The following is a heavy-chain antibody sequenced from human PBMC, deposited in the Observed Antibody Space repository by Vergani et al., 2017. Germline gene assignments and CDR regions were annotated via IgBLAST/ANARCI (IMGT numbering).Heavy chain of an antibody. V-gene: IGHV1-46*03. D-gene: IGHD3-22*01. CDR2: INPSGGST. J-gene: IGHJ3*02. Sequence: QVQLVQSGAEVKKPGASVKVSCKASGYTFTSYYMHWVRQAPGQGLEWMGIINPSGGSTSYAQKFQGRVTMTRDTSTSTVYMVLSSLRSEDTAVYYCARAYDSSGYYSRAFDIWGQGTMVTVSS. CDR1: GYTFTSYY. CDR3: ARAYDSSGYYSRAFDI.